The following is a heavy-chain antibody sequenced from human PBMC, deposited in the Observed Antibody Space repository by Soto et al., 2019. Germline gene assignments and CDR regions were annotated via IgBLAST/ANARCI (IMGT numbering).Heavy chain of an antibody. D-gene: IGHD3-22*01. CDR1: GFTFSSYA. CDR3: AKHPYYDSSGYYSGNDY. V-gene: IGHV3-23*01. Sequence: GGSLRLSCAASGFTFSSYAMSWVRQAPGKGLEWVSAISGSGGSTYYADSVKGRFTISRDNSKNTLYLQMNSLRAEDTAVYYCAKHPYYDSSGYYSGNDYWGQGTLVTVSS. J-gene: IGHJ4*02. CDR2: ISGSGGST.